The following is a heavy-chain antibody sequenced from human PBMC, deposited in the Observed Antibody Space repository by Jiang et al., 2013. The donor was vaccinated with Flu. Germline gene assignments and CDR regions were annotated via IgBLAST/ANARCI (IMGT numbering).Heavy chain of an antibody. J-gene: IGHJ6*02. CDR3: ARARVVPAAIKLYYYYYYGMDV. CDR1: GGSFSGYY. Sequence: LLKPSETLSLTCAVYGGSFSGYYWSWIRQPPGKGLEWIGEINHSGSTNYNPSLKSRVTISVDTSKNQFSLKLSSVTAADTAVYYCARARVVPAAIKLYYYYYYGMDVWGQGTTVTVSS. V-gene: IGHV4-34*01. D-gene: IGHD2-2*02. CDR2: INHSGST.